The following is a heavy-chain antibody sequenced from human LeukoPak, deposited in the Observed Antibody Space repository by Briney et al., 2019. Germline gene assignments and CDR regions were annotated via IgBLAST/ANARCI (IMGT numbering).Heavy chain of an antibody. V-gene: IGHV5-51*01. CDR1: GSSFTNYW. D-gene: IGHD3-10*01. CDR2: IYPGDSDT. CDR3: ARTAGYYGSGSYYGDAFNI. J-gene: IGHJ3*02. Sequence: GESLKISCKGSGSSFTNYWIAWVRQMPGKGLEWMGIIYPGDSDTRYSPSFQGQGTISADKSISTAYLQWSSLKASDTAMYYCARTAGYYGSGSYYGDAFNIWGQGTMVTVSS.